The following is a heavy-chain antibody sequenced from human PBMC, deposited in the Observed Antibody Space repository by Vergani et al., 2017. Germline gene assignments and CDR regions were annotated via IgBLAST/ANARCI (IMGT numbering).Heavy chain of an antibody. CDR1: GGSISSGGYY. Sequence: QVQLQESGPGLVKPSQTLSLTCTVSGGSISSGGYYWSWIRQHPGKGLEWIGYIYYSGSTYYNPSLKSRVTISVDTSKNQFSLKLSSVTAADTAVYYCARGGYCSSTSCSSYWYFDLWDRGTLVTVSS. D-gene: IGHD2-2*01. CDR3: ARGGYCSSTSCSSYWYFDL. CDR2: IYYSGST. V-gene: IGHV4-31*03. J-gene: IGHJ2*01.